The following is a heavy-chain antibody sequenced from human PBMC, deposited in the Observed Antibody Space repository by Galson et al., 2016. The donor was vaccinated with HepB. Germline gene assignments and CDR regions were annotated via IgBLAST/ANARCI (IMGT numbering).Heavy chain of an antibody. CDR2: LYSSGRT. D-gene: IGHD2-15*01. CDR1: GDSISSSSYY. V-gene: IGHV4-61*02. Sequence: QVQLQESGPGLVMPSQTLSLACTVSGDSISSSSYYWNWIRQPAGKGLEGIGRLYSSGRTNYNPSLKSRVTISSETSNNQFSLKLSSVTAADTALYYCARGGDCYGGNCITYWGPGTLVTVSS. J-gene: IGHJ4*02. CDR3: ARGGDCYGGNCITY.